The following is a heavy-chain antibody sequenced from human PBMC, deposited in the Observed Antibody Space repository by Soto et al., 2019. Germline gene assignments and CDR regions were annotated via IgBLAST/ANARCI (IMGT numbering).Heavy chain of an antibody. J-gene: IGHJ6*02. Sequence: GGSLRLSCAASGFTFSSYAMSWVRQAPGKGLEWVSAISGSGGSTYYADSVKGRFTISRDNSKNTLYLQMSSLRAEDTAVYYCAKDLRGVRQLYYYYGMDVWGQGT. D-gene: IGHD3-10*01. CDR1: GFTFSSYA. CDR2: ISGSGGST. V-gene: IGHV3-23*01. CDR3: AKDLRGVRQLYYYYGMDV.